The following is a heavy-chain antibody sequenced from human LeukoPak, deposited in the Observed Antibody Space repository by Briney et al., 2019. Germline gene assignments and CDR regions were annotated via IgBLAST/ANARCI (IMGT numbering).Heavy chain of an antibody. CDR1: GFTFSSYA. V-gene: IGHV3-30-3*01. CDR2: ISYDGSNK. CDR3: ARAVVEQQLAYYFDY. J-gene: IGHJ4*02. Sequence: GGSLRLSCAASGFTFSSYAMHWVRQAPGKGLEWVAVISYDGSNKYYADSVKGRFTVPRDNSKNTLYLQMNSLRAEDTAVYYCARAVVEQQLAYYFDYWGQGTLVTVSS. D-gene: IGHD6-13*01.